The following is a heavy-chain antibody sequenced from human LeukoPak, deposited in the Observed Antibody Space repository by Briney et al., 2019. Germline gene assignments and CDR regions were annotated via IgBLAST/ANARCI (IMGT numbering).Heavy chain of an antibody. J-gene: IGHJ6*03. Sequence: ASVKVSCKASGYTFTSYGISWVRQAPGQGLEWMGSINPRSGGTNYAEKFQGRVTMTTDTSMSTAYMELSSLTYDDTAIYYCARDTDVIGYMDVWGKGTTVTISS. V-gene: IGHV1-2*02. CDR2: INPRSGGT. CDR1: GYTFTSYG. CDR3: ARDTDVIGYMDV. D-gene: IGHD3-16*02.